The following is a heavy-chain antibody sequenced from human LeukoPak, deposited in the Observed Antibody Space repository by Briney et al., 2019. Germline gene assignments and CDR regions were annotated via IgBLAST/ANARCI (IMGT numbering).Heavy chain of an antibody. D-gene: IGHD6-19*01. J-gene: IGHJ6*02. V-gene: IGHV3-48*01. Sequence: GGSLRLSCSASGFIFSGYSMNWVRQVPGKRLEWISYISSSSGTIQYATSVKGRFTISRDNAKNSLFLQMNSLRAEDTAVYYCTRDWAGMDYYYGMDVWGQGTTATVSS. CDR2: ISSSSGTI. CDR3: TRDWAGMDYYYGMDV. CDR1: GFIFSGYS.